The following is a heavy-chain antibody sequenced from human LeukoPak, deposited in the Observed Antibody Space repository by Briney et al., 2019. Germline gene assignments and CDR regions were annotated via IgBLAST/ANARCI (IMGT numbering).Heavy chain of an antibody. J-gene: IGHJ6*02. Sequence: GGSLRLSCAAYGFTFSAFGMNWVRQAPGKGLEWVSTITKNGDSTYYVDSVKGRFTISRDNSKNTLYLQMNSLRAEDTAKYYCTKDYCGKFCSAVWGQGTTVTVSS. CDR1: GFTFSAFG. CDR2: ITKNGDST. V-gene: IGHV3-23*01. CDR3: TKDYCGKFCSAV. D-gene: IGHD3-9*01.